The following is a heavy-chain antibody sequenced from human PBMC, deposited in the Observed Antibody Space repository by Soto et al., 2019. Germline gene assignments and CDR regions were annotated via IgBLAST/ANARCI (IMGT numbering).Heavy chain of an antibody. CDR1: GFTFSSYA. Sequence: GGSLRLSCAASGFTFSSYAMSWVRQAPGKGLEWVSAISGSGGSTYYADSVKDRFTISRDNSKNTLYLQMNSLRAEDTAVYYCAKGKNIVATGTLDYWGQGTLVTVSS. CDR3: AKGKNIVATGTLDY. CDR2: ISGSGGST. V-gene: IGHV3-23*01. J-gene: IGHJ4*02. D-gene: IGHD5-12*01.